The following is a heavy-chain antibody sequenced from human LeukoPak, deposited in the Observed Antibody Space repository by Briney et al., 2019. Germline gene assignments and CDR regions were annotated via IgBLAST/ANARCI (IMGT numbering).Heavy chain of an antibody. V-gene: IGHV4-59*01. CDR2: IYYSGST. J-gene: IGHJ5*02. CDR1: SGSISSYY. Sequence: SETLSLTCTVSSGSISSYYWSWIRQPPGKGLEWIGYIYYSGSTNYNPSLKSRVAISVDTSKNQFSLKLSSVTAADTAVYYCAREKYGDYSPLFDPWGQGTLVTLSS. CDR3: AREKYGDYSPLFDP. D-gene: IGHD4-17*01.